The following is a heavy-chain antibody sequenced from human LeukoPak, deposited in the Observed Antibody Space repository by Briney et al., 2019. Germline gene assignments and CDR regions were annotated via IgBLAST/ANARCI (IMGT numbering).Heavy chain of an antibody. CDR1: GFTFSSYS. CDR3: ARDWGSYDILTGYYGIFDY. D-gene: IGHD3-9*01. J-gene: IGHJ4*02. Sequence: GGSLRLSCAASGFTFSSYSMNWVRQAPGKGLEWVSSISSSSSYIYYADSVKGRFIISRDNAKNSLYLQMNSLRAEDTAVYYCARDWGSYDILTGYYGIFDYWGQGTLVTVSS. V-gene: IGHV3-21*01. CDR2: ISSSSSYI.